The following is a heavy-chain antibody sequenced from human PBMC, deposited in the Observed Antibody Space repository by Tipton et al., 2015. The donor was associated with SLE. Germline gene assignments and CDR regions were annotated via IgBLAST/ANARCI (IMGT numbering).Heavy chain of an antibody. D-gene: IGHD5-12*01. CDR3: ARLISAYDCNFDY. CDR2: IYYRGTA. Sequence: TLSLTCAVSGYSISTSDSNWWGWIRQPPGKGLEWIGYIYYRGTAYYNPSLESRVTISLDTSKNQFSLKLNSVTAADTALYYCARLISAYDCNFDYWGQGTLVTVSS. J-gene: IGHJ4*02. V-gene: IGHV4-28*01. CDR1: GYSISTSDSNW.